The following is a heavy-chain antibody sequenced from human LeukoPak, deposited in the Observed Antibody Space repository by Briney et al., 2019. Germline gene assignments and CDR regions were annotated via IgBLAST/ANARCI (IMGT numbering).Heavy chain of an antibody. CDR2: INHSGST. CDR1: GGSISSSSYY. D-gene: IGHD6-19*01. V-gene: IGHV4-39*07. Sequence: PSETLSLTCTVSGGSISSSSYYWGWIRQPPGKGLEWIGEINHSGSTNYNPSLKSRVTISVDTSKNQFSLKLSSVTAADTAVYYCARGLAVAADDDALDIWGQGTMVTVSS. J-gene: IGHJ3*02. CDR3: ARGLAVAADDDALDI.